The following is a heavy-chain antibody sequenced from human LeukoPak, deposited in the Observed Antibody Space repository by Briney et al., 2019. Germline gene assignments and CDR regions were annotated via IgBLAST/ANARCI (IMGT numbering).Heavy chain of an antibody. V-gene: IGHV3-9*01. D-gene: IGHD4-23*01. CDR3: ARDTLEYSNSPDALDI. J-gene: IGHJ3*02. CDR2: ISWNSGSI. CDR1: GFTFDDYA. Sequence: PGGSLRLSCAASGFTFDDYAMHWVRQAPGKGLEGVSGISWNSGSIGYADSVKGRFTISRDNAKNSLYMQMESLRDEDTAIYYCARDTLEYSNSPDALDIWGQGTMVTVSS.